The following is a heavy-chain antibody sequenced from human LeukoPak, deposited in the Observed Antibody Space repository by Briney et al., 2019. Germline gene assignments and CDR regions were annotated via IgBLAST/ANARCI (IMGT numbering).Heavy chain of an antibody. Sequence: PSETLSLTSTVSGGSISSYYWSWIRQPAGKGLEWIGRIYTSGSTNYNPSLKSRVTISVDKSKNQFSLKLSSVTAADTAVYYCARATIAVAGFPFDYWGQGTLVTVSS. CDR2: IYTSGST. V-gene: IGHV4-4*07. CDR3: ARATIAVAGFPFDY. D-gene: IGHD6-19*01. J-gene: IGHJ4*02. CDR1: GGSISSYY.